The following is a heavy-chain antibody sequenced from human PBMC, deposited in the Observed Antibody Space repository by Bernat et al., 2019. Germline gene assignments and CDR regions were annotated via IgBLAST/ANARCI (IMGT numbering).Heavy chain of an antibody. CDR1: GFTFSSYS. J-gene: IGHJ6*03. V-gene: IGHV3-21*05. CDR2: ISSSSSYI. Sequence: EVQLVESGGGLVKPGGSLRLSCAASGFTFSSYSMNWVRQAPGKGLEWVSYISSSSSYIYYAGSGKGRFTITGDNAKNSLYLQMNSLRAEKTAVYYCAGDSKNMVQGVPGYYYYYYMDFWGKGTTVTVSS. CDR3: AGDSKNMVQGVPGYYYYYYMDF. D-gene: IGHD3-10*01.